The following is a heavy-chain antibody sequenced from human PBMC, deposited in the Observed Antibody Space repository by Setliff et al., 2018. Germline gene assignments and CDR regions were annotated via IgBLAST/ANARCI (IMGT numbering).Heavy chain of an antibody. CDR2: IYHKGRT. J-gene: IGHJ3*02. Sequence: SETLSLTCDVSGISITSGHYWGWIRQPPGKGLEWIATIYHKGRTYYNPSLDSRVTISLDTSKNHFSLRLSSVTAADTAVYYCASPRRDDLDSPFDAFDIWGQGTLVTVSS. V-gene: IGHV4-38-2*01. D-gene: IGHD3-3*01. CDR1: GISITSGHY. CDR3: ASPRRDDLDSPFDAFDI.